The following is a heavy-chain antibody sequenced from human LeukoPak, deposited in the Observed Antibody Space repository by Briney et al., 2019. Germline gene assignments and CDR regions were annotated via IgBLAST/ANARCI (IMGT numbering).Heavy chain of an antibody. CDR1: GYTFTGYY. CDR2: INPNSGGT. CDR3: ARDRGSGSYYNHYYYYGMDV. V-gene: IGHV1-2*04. Sequence: ASVTVSCTASGYTFTGYYMHWVRQAPGQGLEWMGWINPNSGGTNYAQKFQGWVTMTRDTSISTAYMELSRLRSDDTAVYYCARDRGSGSYYNHYYYYGMDVWGQGTTVTVSS. J-gene: IGHJ6*02. D-gene: IGHD3-10*01.